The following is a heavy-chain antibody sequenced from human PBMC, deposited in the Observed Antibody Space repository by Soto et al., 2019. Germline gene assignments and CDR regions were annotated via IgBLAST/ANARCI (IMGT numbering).Heavy chain of an antibody. CDR2: ISPHNFNT. Sequence: QVQLVQSGAEVKKPGDSVKVSCSASGYTFTHFYITWVRQAPGQGLEWMGAISPHNFNTNFAQKFQGRVTLTTDTSQGTAYMELRSLRSDDTAVYYCSRDGGGYDIFNGYYKAHHFDYWGQGVLVTVSS. CDR1: GYTFTHFY. D-gene: IGHD3-9*01. V-gene: IGHV1-18*01. CDR3: SRDGGGYDIFNGYYKAHHFDY. J-gene: IGHJ4*02.